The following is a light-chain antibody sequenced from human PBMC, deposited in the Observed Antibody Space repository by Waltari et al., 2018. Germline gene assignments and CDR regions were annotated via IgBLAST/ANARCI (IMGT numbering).Light chain of an antibody. V-gene: IGKV1-39*01. Sequence: DIQMTQSPSSLSASVGDRITISCRANQTINKFLNWYQHKGSKAPKRLTFSDSSLQSGVPLSFSGNGSGTDLTLTIRSLQPQDFATYYCQQTYSIPYTFGQGTNLEI. J-gene: IGKJ2*01. CDR2: SDS. CDR1: QTINKF. CDR3: QQTYSIPYT.